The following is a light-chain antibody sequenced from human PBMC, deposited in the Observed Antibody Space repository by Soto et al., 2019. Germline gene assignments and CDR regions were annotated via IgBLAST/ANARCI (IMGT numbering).Light chain of an antibody. CDR1: QSISSW. Sequence: DIQITQSPSTLSASVGDRVTITCRASQSISSWLAWYQQKPGKVPKLLIYMASGLHSGVPSRFSGSGSGTEFTLTISSVQPDDFATYYCQHYNSYPYTFGQGTRLEIK. CDR2: MAS. V-gene: IGKV1-5*03. CDR3: QHYNSYPYT. J-gene: IGKJ5*01.